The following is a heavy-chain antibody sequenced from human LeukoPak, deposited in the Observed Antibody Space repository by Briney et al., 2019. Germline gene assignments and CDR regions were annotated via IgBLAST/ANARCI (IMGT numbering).Heavy chain of an antibody. V-gene: IGHV4-39*07. CDR3: ARSPMGSGYYFDY. D-gene: IGHD3-22*01. CDR1: GGSINIINYY. Sequence: SETLSLTCTVSGGSINIINYYWGWIRQPPGKGLEWIGNIYYSGPTYYNPSLKSRVTISIDTSKNQFSLKLSSVTAADTAVYCCARSPMGSGYYFDYWGQGTLVTVSS. J-gene: IGHJ4*02. CDR2: IYYSGPT.